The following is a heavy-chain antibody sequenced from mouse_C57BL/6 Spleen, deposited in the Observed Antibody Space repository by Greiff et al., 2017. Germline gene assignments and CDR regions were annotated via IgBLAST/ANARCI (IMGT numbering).Heavy chain of an antibody. CDR1: GFTFSDYY. CDR2: INYDGSST. D-gene: IGHD1-1*01. V-gene: IGHV5-16*01. J-gene: IGHJ1*03. CDR3: ARERGTTVVRSRYWYFDV. Sequence: DVHLVESEGGLVQPGSSMKLSCTASGFTFSDYYMAWVRQVPEKGLEWVANINYDGSSTYYLDSLKSRFIISRDNAKNILYLQMSSLKSEDTATYYCARERGTTVVRSRYWYFDVWGTGTTVTVSS.